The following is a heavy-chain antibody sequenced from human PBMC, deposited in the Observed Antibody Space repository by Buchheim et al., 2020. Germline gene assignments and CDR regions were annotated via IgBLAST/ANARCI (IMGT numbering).Heavy chain of an antibody. V-gene: IGHV3-74*01. CDR3: ARGMGPRGLGFGDYYYYGMDV. CDR2: INSDGSST. D-gene: IGHD3-10*01. Sequence: EVQLVESGGGLVQPGGSLRLSCAASGFTFSSYWMHWVRQAPGKGLVWVSRINSDGSSTSYADSVKGRFTISRDNAKNKLYLQMNSLRAEDTAVYYCARGMGPRGLGFGDYYYYGMDVWGQGTT. J-gene: IGHJ6*02. CDR1: GFTFSSYW.